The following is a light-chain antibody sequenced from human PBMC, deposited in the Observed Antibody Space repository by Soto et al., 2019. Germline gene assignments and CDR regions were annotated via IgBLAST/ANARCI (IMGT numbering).Light chain of an antibody. CDR2: ASS. CDR3: QQYSQWGLS. CDR1: QNVATN. V-gene: IGKV3D-15*01. J-gene: IGKJ4*01. Sequence: VMTQSPANLSVSPGEGVTLSCRASQNVATNLAWYQQKPGQAPRLLIYASSTRATGIPATFSGSGSGTQFSLTISSLQSEDSAVYYCQQYSQWGLSFGGGTKV.